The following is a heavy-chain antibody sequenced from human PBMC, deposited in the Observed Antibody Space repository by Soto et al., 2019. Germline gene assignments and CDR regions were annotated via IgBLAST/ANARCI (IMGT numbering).Heavy chain of an antibody. V-gene: IGHV4-59*01. J-gene: IGHJ4*02. CDR3: ARLSGRYYYFDY. CDR1: GDSSSGYY. Sequence: PSETLSLTCTVSGDSSSGYYWGWIRQPPGKGLQWIGYIYYTGSTNYNPSLKSRVTISVDTSKNQFSLRLSSVTAADTAVYYCARLSGRYYYFDYWGQGTLVTVSS. CDR2: IYYTGST. D-gene: IGHD6-19*01.